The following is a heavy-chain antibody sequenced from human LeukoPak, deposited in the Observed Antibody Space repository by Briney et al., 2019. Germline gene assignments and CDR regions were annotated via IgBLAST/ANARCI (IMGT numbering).Heavy chain of an antibody. CDR2: ISGSGGST. Sequence: PGGSLRLSCAASGFTFSSYAMSWVRQTPGKGLEWVSAISGSGGSTYYADSVRGRFTISRDNSKNTLYLQMNSLRAEDTAVYYCAKGRVYSYGLFDYWGQGTLVTVSS. J-gene: IGHJ4*02. CDR3: AKGRVYSYGLFDY. D-gene: IGHD5-18*01. V-gene: IGHV3-23*01. CDR1: GFTFSSYA.